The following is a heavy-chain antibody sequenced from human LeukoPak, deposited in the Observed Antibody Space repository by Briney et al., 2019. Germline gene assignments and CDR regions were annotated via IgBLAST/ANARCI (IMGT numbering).Heavy chain of an antibody. D-gene: IGHD1-1*01. CDR3: ARKNEQGVTDY. J-gene: IGHJ4*02. CDR2: ISYDGTRR. Sequence: PGRSLRLSCAASGFSFTCCGMHWVRQAPGKGLEWVAVISYDGTRRYYADSMKGRFTISRDNAKNTVYLHMDSLRAEDTAVYYCARKNEQGVTDYWDQGTLVTVSS. CDR1: GFSFTCCG. V-gene: IGHV3-30*03.